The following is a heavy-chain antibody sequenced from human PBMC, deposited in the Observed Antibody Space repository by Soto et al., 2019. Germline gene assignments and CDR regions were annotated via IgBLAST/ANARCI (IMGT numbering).Heavy chain of an antibody. CDR2: IYYSGST. D-gene: IGHD6-13*01. CDR3: ARHMAAAGRESWFDP. Sequence: SETLSLTCTVSGGSLSSSSYYWGWIRQPPGKGLEWIGSIYYSGSTYYNPSLKSRVTISVDTSKNQFSLKLSSVTAADTAVYYCARHMAAAGRESWFDPWGQGTLVTVSS. CDR1: GGSLSSSSYY. J-gene: IGHJ5*02. V-gene: IGHV4-39*01.